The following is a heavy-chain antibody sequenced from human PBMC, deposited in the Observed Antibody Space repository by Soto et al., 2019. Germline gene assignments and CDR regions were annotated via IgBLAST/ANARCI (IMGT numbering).Heavy chain of an antibody. V-gene: IGHV1-8*01. CDR3: ARGGTIFGVVIDYYYYYGMDV. Sequence: ASVKVSCKASGYTFTSYDINWVRQATGQGPEWMGWMNPNSGNTGYAQKFQGRVTMTRNTSISTAYMELSSLRSEDTAVYYCARGGTIFGVVIDYYYYYGMDVWGQGTTVTVSS. CDR2: MNPNSGNT. J-gene: IGHJ6*02. D-gene: IGHD3-3*01. CDR1: GYTFTSYD.